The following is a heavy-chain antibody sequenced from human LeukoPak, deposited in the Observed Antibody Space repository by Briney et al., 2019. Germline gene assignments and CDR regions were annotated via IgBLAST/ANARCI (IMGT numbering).Heavy chain of an antibody. CDR1: GFTVSSNY. V-gene: IGHV3-48*02. J-gene: IGHJ6*02. Sequence: GGSLRLSCAASGFTVSSNYMNWVRQAPGKGLEWVSYISSSSDNIYYTDSVKGRFTSSRDNAKNSLYLQMNSLRDEDTAVYYCARDFPSDVWGQGTTVTVSS. CDR2: ISSSSDNI. CDR3: ARDFPSDV.